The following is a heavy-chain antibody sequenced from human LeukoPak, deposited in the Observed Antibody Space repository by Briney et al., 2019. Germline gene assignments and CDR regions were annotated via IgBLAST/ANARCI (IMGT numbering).Heavy chain of an antibody. V-gene: IGHV3-23*01. J-gene: IGHJ4*02. CDR2: ILADSGGTT. CDR1: GFTFSSYA. CDR3: VRNDILTGHTNWYLEY. Sequence: QPGGSLRLSCAASGFTFSSYAMSWVRQAPGKGLEWVSVILADSGGTTHYPESVRGRVTTSRDNSKNTVYLQMNSLRVEDTAIYYCVRNDILTGHTNWYLEYWGQGILVTVSS. D-gene: IGHD3-9*01.